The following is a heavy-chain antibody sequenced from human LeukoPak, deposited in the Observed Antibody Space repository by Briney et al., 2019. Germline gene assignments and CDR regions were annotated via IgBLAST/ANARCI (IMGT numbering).Heavy chain of an antibody. Sequence: ASVKVSCKTSGYTFSTYGIIWGRQAPGQGLEWMGWITAYNGNRLYAQRYQGRITLTTDTSTSTSYMELRSLDYDDTAIYYCARDNDKVVDHWGQGTLVTVSS. CDR2: ITAYNGNR. V-gene: IGHV1-18*01. CDR1: GYTFSTYG. CDR3: ARDNDKVVDH. J-gene: IGHJ4*01. D-gene: IGHD1-1*01.